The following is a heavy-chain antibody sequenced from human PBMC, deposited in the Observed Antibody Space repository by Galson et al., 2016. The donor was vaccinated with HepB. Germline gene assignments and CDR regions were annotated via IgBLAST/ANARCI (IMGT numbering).Heavy chain of an antibody. CDR2: ISWSSGAI. Sequence: SLRLSCAASGFTLDNYAMHWVRQAPGKGLEWVSGISWSSGAIGYADSGKGRFTVSRDNAQNSLYLQMNSLRAEDTALYYCAKDIGRGTSYYFYGMDVWGKGTTVTVSS. CDR3: AKDIGRGTSYYFYGMDV. V-gene: IGHV3-9*01. CDR1: GFTLDNYA. J-gene: IGHJ6*04. D-gene: IGHD3/OR15-3a*01.